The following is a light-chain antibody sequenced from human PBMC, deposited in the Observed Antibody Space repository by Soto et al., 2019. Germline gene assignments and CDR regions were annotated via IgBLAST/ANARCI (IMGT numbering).Light chain of an antibody. CDR1: SIDVGGYNF. V-gene: IGLV2-14*01. J-gene: IGLJ1*01. CDR2: GVT. Sequence: SSLTQPASVSESPGQSITISCAGTSIDVGGYNFVSWYQQHPDKAPKLIIYGVTNWPSGVSDRFSGSKYGNTASLTISALPAEDEADYCRTSHTSSSTYEFGTRSKATGL. CDR3: TSHTSSSTYE.